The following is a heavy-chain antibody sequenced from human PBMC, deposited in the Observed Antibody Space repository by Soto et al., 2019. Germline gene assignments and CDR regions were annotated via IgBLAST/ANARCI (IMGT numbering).Heavy chain of an antibody. Sequence: PFLTSADHGWSFRGFFSCSVLHPPGKGLEWIGEINHSGSTNYNPSLKSRVTISVDTSKNQFSLKLSSVTAADTAVYYCARGRSKRGYSYGYGYWGQGTLVTVSA. V-gene: IGHV4-34*01. CDR2: INHSGST. CDR1: GWSFRGFF. D-gene: IGHD5-18*01. CDR3: ARGRSKRGYSYGYGY. J-gene: IGHJ4*02.